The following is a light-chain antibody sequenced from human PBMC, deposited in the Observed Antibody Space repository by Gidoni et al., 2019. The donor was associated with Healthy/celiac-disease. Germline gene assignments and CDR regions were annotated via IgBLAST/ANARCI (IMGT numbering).Light chain of an antibody. CDR1: QSVSSSY. CDR2: RAS. Sequence: EIVLTQSPGTLSLSPGERATLSCRARQSVSSSYLAWYQQKPGQAPRLLIYRASSRATGIPDRFSGSGSGTDFTLTISRLEPEDFAVYYCQQYGSSPPFTFGPGTKVEIK. V-gene: IGKV3-20*01. CDR3: QQYGSSPPFT. J-gene: IGKJ3*01.